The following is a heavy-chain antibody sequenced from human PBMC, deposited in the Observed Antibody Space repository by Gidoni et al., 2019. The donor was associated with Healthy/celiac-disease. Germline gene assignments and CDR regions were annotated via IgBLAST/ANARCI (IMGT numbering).Heavy chain of an antibody. CDR3: ARDRLYCSSTSCYDFTFDY. CDR2: IWYDGSNK. J-gene: IGHJ4*02. D-gene: IGHD2-2*01. CDR1: GFTFRRYG. V-gene: IGHV3-33*08. Sequence: QVQLVESGGGVVQPGRSLRLSCAASGFTFRRYGMHLGRQAPGRWMECVAVIWYDGSNKYYADSVKGRFTISRDNSKNTLYLQMNSLRAEDTSVYYCARDRLYCSSTSCYDFTFDYWGQGTLVTVSS.